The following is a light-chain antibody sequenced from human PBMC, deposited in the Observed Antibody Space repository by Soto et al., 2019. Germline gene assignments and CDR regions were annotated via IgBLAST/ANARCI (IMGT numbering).Light chain of an antibody. CDR3: QQSFTTPVT. V-gene: IGKV1-39*01. Sequence: IQMTQSPSTLSASLGDRVTITCRASQSISSWLAWYQQKSGKAPKLLIYAASNLQSGVPSRFSGSGSGTDFTLTISSLQPEDFATYYCQQSFTTPVTFGQGTKVDIK. J-gene: IGKJ1*01. CDR2: AAS. CDR1: QSISSW.